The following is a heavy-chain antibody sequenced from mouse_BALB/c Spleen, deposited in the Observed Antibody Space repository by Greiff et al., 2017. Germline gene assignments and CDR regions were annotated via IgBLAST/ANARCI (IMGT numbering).Heavy chain of an antibody. V-gene: IGHV5-12-2*01. CDR1: GFTFSSYT. D-gene: IGHD1-1*01. Sequence: EVKLVESGGGLVQPGGSLKLSCAASGFTFSSYTMSWVRQTPEKRLEWVAYISNGGGSTYYPDTVKGRFTISRDNAKNTLYLQMSSLKYEDTAMYYCARHRAVVAPFDYWGQGTTLTVSS. J-gene: IGHJ2*01. CDR2: ISNGGGST. CDR3: ARHRAVVAPFDY.